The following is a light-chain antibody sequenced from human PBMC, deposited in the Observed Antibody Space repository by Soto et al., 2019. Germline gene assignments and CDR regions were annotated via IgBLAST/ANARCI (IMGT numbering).Light chain of an antibody. J-gene: IGLJ1*01. V-gene: IGLV2-14*01. CDR3: SSYTSSSLA. Sequence: QSVLTQPASVSGSPGQSITISCTGTSSDVGGYNYVSWYQQHPGKAPKLMIYEVSNRPSGVSNRFSGSKSGNTASLTISGLQAEDEADYYCSSYTSSSLAFGTGTKVTGL. CDR2: EVS. CDR1: SSDVGGYNY.